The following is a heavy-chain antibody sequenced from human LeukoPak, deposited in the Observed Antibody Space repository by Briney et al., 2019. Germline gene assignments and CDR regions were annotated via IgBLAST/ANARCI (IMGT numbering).Heavy chain of an antibody. V-gene: IGHV3-48*03. J-gene: IGHJ3*02. D-gene: IGHD6-6*01. CDR2: ISSSGSTI. Sequence: AGGSLRLSCAASGFTFSSYEMNRVRQAPGKGLEWVSYISSSGSTIYYADSVKGRFTISRDNAKNSLYLQMNSLRAEDTAVYYCAREALAARRSDAFDIWGQGTMVTVSS. CDR1: GFTFSSYE. CDR3: AREALAARRSDAFDI.